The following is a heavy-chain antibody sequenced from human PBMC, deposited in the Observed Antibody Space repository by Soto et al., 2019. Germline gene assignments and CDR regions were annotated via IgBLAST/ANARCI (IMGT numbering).Heavy chain of an antibody. CDR2: IIPIFGTA. CDR1: GGTFSSYA. D-gene: IGHD3-22*01. Sequence: QVQLVQSGAEVKKPGSSVKVSCKASGGTFSSYAISWVRQAPGQGLEWMGGIIPIFGTANYAQKFQGRVTITADESTSTAYMELSSLRSEDTAVYYCARGGAYYYDSSGSRRSFQHWGQGTLVTVSS. CDR3: ARGGAYYYDSSGSRRSFQH. V-gene: IGHV1-69*01. J-gene: IGHJ1*01.